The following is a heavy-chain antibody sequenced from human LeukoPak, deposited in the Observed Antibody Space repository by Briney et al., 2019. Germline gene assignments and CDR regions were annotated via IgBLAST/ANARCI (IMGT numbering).Heavy chain of an antibody. CDR3: ARGPPDGSGSYYPGAY. D-gene: IGHD3-10*01. CDR1: GFTVSSNY. J-gene: IGHJ4*02. Sequence: GGSLRLSCAASGFTVSSNYMSWVRQAPGKGLEWVSVIYSGGSTYYADSVKGRFTISRDNAKNTLYLQMNSLRVEDTAVYYCARGPPDGSGSYYPGAYWGQGTLVTVSS. V-gene: IGHV3-53*01. CDR2: IYSGGST.